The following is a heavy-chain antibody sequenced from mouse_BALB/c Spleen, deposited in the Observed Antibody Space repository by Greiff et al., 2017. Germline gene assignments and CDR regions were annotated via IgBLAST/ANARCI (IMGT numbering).Heavy chain of an antibody. D-gene: IGHD2-4*01. CDR3: ARALYDYDAWFAY. CDR2: IWAGGST. Sequence: VHLVESGPGLVAPSQSLSITCTVSGFSLTSYGVHWVRQPPGKGLEWLGVIWAGGSTNYNSALMSRLSISKDNSKSQVFLKMNSLQTDDTAMYYCARALYDYDAWFAYWGQGTLVTVSA. J-gene: IGHJ3*01. V-gene: IGHV2-9*02. CDR1: GFSLTSYG.